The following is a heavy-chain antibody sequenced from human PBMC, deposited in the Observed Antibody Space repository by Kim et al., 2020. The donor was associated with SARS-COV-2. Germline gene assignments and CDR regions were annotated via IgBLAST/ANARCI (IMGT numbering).Heavy chain of an antibody. CDR3: ARRPLGAAAGTGWFDP. J-gene: IGHJ5*02. CDR2: IYPGDSDI. Sequence: GESLKISCKGSGYRFTSYWIGWVRQMPGKGLEWMGIIYPGDSDITYSPSFQGQVTISADKSISTAYLQGSSLKASDTAMYYCARRPLGAAAGTGWFDPWGQGTLVTVSS. D-gene: IGHD6-13*01. V-gene: IGHV5-51*01. CDR1: GYRFTSYW.